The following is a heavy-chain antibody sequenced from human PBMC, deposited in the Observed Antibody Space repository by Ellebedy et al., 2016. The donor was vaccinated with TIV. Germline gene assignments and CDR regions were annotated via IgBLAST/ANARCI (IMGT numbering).Heavy chain of an antibody. J-gene: IGHJ4*02. CDR3: ARGGTGSYDY. CDR1: GFTFSYYA. Sequence: GESLKISXAASGFTFSYYAIYWVRQAPGKGLEYVSGITSNEGTTYYASSVKGRFTISRDDSKNTVYLQMDSLRTEDMGVYYCARGGTGSYDYWGQGTLVSVSS. CDR2: ITSNEGTT. D-gene: IGHD3-10*01. V-gene: IGHV3-64*01.